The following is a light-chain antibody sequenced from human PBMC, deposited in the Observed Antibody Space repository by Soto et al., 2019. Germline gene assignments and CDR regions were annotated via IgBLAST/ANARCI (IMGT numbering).Light chain of an antibody. J-gene: IGKJ1*01. CDR1: QSVSSSY. CDR3: QQYGSSPPWT. Sequence: EIVLTQSPGTLSLSPGERATHSCRASQSVSSSYLAWYQQKPGQAPRLLIYGASSRATGIPDRFSGSGSGTDFTLTISRLEPEDFAVYYCQQYGSSPPWTFGQGTKVDTK. V-gene: IGKV3-20*01. CDR2: GAS.